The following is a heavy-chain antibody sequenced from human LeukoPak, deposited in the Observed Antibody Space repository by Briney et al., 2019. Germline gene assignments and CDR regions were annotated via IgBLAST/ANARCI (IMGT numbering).Heavy chain of an antibody. V-gene: IGHV3-23*01. D-gene: IGHD2-2*01. CDR3: ARGSGLVPELFFDY. CDR1: AFSISSSP. Sequence: GGYLSLYSAASAFSISSSPMSWLRQAPGKGLEWISGISSSGGDTPHADSVKGRFTIARDNSTDTLYLQMNRLRATATAVYYCARGSGLVPELFFDYWGQGTLVTVSS. J-gene: IGHJ4*02. CDR2: ISSSGGDT.